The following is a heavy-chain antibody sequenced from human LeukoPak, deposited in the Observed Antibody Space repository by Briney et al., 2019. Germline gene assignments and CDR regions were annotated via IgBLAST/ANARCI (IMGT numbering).Heavy chain of an antibody. CDR1: GFTFSSYW. Sequence: PGGSLRLSCAASGFTFSSYWMSWVRQAPGKGLEWVANIKQDGSEKYYVDSVKGRFTISRDNAKNSLYLQMNSLRAEDTAVYYCARDPIWGRYCSSTSCSNEDYWGQGTLVTVSS. J-gene: IGHJ4*02. CDR3: ARDPIWGRYCSSTSCSNEDY. V-gene: IGHV3-7*01. CDR2: IKQDGSEK. D-gene: IGHD2-2*01.